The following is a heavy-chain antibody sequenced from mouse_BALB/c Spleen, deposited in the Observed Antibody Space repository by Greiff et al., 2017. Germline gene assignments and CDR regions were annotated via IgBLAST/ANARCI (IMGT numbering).Heavy chain of an antibody. J-gene: IGHJ4*01. CDR1: GFSLTGYG. V-gene: IGHV2-6-7*01. CDR2: IWGDGST. Sequence: VQRVESGPGLVAPSQSLSITCTVSGFSLTGYGVNWVRQPPGKGLEWLGMIWGDGSTDYNSALKSRLSISEDNSNSQVFSKMNSLQTDGTARYYCAREGTTVVPSYYAMDYWGQGTSVTVSS. CDR3: AREGTTVVPSYYAMDY. D-gene: IGHD1-1*01.